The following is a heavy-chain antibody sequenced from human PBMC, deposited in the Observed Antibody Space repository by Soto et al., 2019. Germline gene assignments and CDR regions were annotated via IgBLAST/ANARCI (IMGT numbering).Heavy chain of an antibody. J-gene: IGHJ4*02. D-gene: IGHD4-17*01. CDR2: MSYDGSNE. CDR3: ARDSILSGTTRPPPLDY. CDR1: GFTFGSNA. V-gene: IGHV3-30-3*01. Sequence: PGGSLRLSCAASGFTFGSNAMHCVRQAPGKGLEWVAVMSYDGSNEYYADSVKGRFTISRDNSKNTLYLQMNSLRAEETAGYYCARDSILSGTTRPPPLDYWGQGTLVTVSS.